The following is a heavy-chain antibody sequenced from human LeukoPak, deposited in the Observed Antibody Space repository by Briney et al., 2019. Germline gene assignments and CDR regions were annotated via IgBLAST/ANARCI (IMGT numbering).Heavy chain of an antibody. CDR3: ARVHVLRFLEWLSPRYYFDY. CDR1: VYSFTSYG. D-gene: IGHD3-3*01. J-gene: IGHJ4*02. V-gene: IGHV1-18*01. Sequence: GASVKVSCKASVYSFTSYGISWVRQAPGQGLEWMGWISAYNGNTNYAQKLQGRVTMTTDTSTSTAYMELRSLRSDDTAVYYCARVHVLRFLEWLSPRYYFDYWGQGTLVTVSS. CDR2: ISAYNGNT.